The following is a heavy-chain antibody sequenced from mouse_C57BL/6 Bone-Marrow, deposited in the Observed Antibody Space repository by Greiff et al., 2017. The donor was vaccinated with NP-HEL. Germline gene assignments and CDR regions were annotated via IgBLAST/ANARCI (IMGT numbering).Heavy chain of an antibody. CDR1: GFTFSDYY. Sequence: EVMLVESGGGLVQPGGSLKLSCAASGFTFSDYYMYWVRQTPEKRLEWVAYISNGGGSAYYQDTVQGRFTISRDNAKKTLYLQMSRLKSDDTSMYYCARRPYGSSSWYFDVWGTGTTVTVSS. V-gene: IGHV5-12*01. CDR2: ISNGGGSA. CDR3: ARRPYGSSSWYFDV. J-gene: IGHJ1*03. D-gene: IGHD1-1*01.